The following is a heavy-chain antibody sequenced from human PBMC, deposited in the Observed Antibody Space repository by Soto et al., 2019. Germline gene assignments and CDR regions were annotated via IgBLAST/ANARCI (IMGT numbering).Heavy chain of an antibody. Sequence: GGSLRLSCAASGFTFSSYSMNWVRQAPGKGLEWVSYISSSSSTIYYADSVKGRFTISRDNAKNSLYLQMNSLRAEDTAVYYCARAGDYIWGSYRYTQREELDYWGQGTLVTVSS. CDR2: ISSSSSTI. J-gene: IGHJ4*02. D-gene: IGHD3-16*02. CDR1: GFTFSSYS. CDR3: ARAGDYIWGSYRYTQREELDY. V-gene: IGHV3-48*01.